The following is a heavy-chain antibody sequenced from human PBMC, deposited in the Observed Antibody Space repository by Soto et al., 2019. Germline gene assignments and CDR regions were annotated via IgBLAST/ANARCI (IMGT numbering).Heavy chain of an antibody. CDR1: EGTIGDYC. J-gene: IGHJ4*02. D-gene: IGHD2-2*01. V-gene: IGHV4-59*08. Sequence: SEPLRVTWTVVEGTIGDYCGSWIRKKTGKGLEWIGYIYYSGSTNYNPSLKSRVTISVDTSKNQFSLKLSSVTAADTAVYYCASLVGYCSSTSCFDGEDYWGQGTLVTVSS. CDR3: ASLVGYCSSTSCFDGEDY. CDR2: IYYSGST.